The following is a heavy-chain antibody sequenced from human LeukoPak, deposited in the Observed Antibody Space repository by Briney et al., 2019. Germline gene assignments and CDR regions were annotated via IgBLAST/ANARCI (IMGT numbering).Heavy chain of an antibody. CDR3: AIRLGYCTNGVCSFFDY. CDR1: GGSFSGYY. CDR2: INHSGST. Sequence: PSETLSLTCAVYGGSFSGYYWSWIRQPPGKGLEWIGEINHSGSTNYNPSLKSRVTISVDTSKNQFSLKLSSVTAADTAVYYCAIRLGYCTNGVCSFFDYWGQGTLVTVSS. V-gene: IGHV4-34*01. J-gene: IGHJ4*02. D-gene: IGHD2-8*01.